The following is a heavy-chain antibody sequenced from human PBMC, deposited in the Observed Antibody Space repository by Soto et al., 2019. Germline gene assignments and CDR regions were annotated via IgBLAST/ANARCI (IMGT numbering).Heavy chain of an antibody. V-gene: IGHV4-30-2*01. CDR1: GGSISSGGYS. D-gene: IGHD3-10*01. J-gene: IGHJ4*02. CDR2: IYHSGST. Sequence: SETLSLTCAVSGGSISSGGYSWSWIRQPPGKGLEWIGYIYHSGSTYYNPSLKSRVTISVDRSKNQFSLKLSSVTAADTAVYYCPTTGGFGELSFDYWGQGTLVTVSS. CDR3: PTTGGFGELSFDY.